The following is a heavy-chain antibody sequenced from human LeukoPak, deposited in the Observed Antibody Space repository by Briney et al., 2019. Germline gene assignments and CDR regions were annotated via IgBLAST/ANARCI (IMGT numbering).Heavy chain of an antibody. CDR1: GLTLSSYG. D-gene: IGHD2-15*01. CDR2: IRYDGSNK. V-gene: IGHV3-30*02. J-gene: IGHJ4*02. Sequence: GRSLTLSWAPSGLTLSSYGMHWVRPPPGNGLEWVAFIRYDGSNKYYADCVKGRVTISRDNSKDALYLQMNSLRAEVTAVYYCAKDPQIVVVVAANGGYWGQGTLVTVSS. CDR3: AKDPQIVVVVAANGGY.